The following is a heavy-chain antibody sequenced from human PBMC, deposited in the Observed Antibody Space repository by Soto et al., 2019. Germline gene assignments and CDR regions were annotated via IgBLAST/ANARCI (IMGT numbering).Heavy chain of an antibody. Sequence: QVQLVQSGAEVKKPGASVKVSCKASGYTFTSYGISWVRQAPGQGLEWMGWISAYNGNTNYAQKLQGRVTMTTDTSTSTADMELRSLRSDDTAVYYCARYGGKTEYYYYGIDVWGQGTTVTVSS. CDR2: ISAYNGNT. CDR3: ARYGGKTEYYYYGIDV. D-gene: IGHD2-15*01. CDR1: GYTFTSYG. J-gene: IGHJ6*02. V-gene: IGHV1-18*01.